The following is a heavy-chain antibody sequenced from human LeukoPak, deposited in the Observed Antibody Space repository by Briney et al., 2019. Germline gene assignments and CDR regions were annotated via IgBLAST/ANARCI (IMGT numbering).Heavy chain of an antibody. Sequence: PSETLSLTCAVYGGSFSTYYWSWIRQPPGKGLEWIGEINHSGSTTYNPSLESRVTISIDTSKNQFSLKLSSVTAADTAVYYCAGYYYGTEHYHNHPNFDYWGQGTLVTVSS. CDR2: INHSGST. D-gene: IGHD3-10*01. J-gene: IGHJ4*02. V-gene: IGHV4-34*01. CDR1: GGSFSTYY. CDR3: AGYYYGTEHYHNHPNFDY.